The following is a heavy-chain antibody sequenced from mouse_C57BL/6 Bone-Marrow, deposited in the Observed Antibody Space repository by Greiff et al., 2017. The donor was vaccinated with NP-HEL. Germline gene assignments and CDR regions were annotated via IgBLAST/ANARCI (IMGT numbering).Heavy chain of an antibody. V-gene: IGHV14-4*01. CDR1: GFNIKDDY. CDR2: IDPETGDT. CDR3: TEFITTVVPFAY. D-gene: IGHD1-1*01. Sequence: EVQLQESGAELVRPGASVKLSCTASGFNIKDDYMHWVKQRPEQGLEWIGWIDPETGDTEYASKFQGKATITADTSSNTAYLQLSSLTSEDTAVYYCTEFITTVVPFAYWGQGTLVTVSA. J-gene: IGHJ3*01.